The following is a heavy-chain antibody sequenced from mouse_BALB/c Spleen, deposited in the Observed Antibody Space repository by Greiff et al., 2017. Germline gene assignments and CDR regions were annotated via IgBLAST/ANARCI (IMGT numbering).Heavy chain of an antibody. Sequence: VQLVESGPGLVQPSQSLSITCTVSGFSLTSYGVHWVRQSPGKGLEWLGVIWSGGSTDYNAAFISRLSISKDNSKSQVFFKMNSLQANDTAIYYCARRTARALYAMDYWGQGTSVTVSS. J-gene: IGHJ4*01. V-gene: IGHV2-2*02. CDR3: ARRTARALYAMDY. CDR1: GFSLTSYG. D-gene: IGHD3-2*01. CDR2: IWSGGST.